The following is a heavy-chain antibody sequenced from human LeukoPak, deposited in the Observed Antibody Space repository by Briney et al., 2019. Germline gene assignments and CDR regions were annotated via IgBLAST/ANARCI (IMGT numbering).Heavy chain of an antibody. CDR3: ARDLECSSTSCSLPFDY. CDR2: ISSSSSTI. J-gene: IGHJ4*02. V-gene: IGHV3-48*01. D-gene: IGHD2-2*01. CDR1: GFTFSSYS. Sequence: QPGGSLRPSCAASGFTFSSYSMNWVRQAPGKGLEWVSYISSSSSTIYYADSVKGRFTISRDNAKNSLYLQMNSLRAEDTAVYYCARDLECSSTSCSLPFDYWGQGTLVTVSS.